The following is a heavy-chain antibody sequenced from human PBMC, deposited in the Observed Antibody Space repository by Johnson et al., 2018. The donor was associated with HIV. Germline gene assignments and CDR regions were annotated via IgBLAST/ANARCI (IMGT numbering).Heavy chain of an antibody. J-gene: IGHJ3*02. Sequence: QVQLVESGGGVVQPGRSLRLSCAASGFTFSSYAMHWVRQAPGKGLEWVAVISYDGSNKYYADSVKGRFTISRDNSKNTLYLQMNSLRAEDTAVYYCARYQVLEMATIIGDDAFDIWGQGTMVTVSS. CDR1: GFTFSSYA. CDR2: ISYDGSNK. CDR3: ARYQVLEMATIIGDDAFDI. D-gene: IGHD5-24*01. V-gene: IGHV3-30-3*01.